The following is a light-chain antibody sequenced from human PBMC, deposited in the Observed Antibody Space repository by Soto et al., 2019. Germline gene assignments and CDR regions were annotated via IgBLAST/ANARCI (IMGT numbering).Light chain of an antibody. CDR1: QRVSNN. V-gene: IGKV1-39*01. CDR3: QQSYGDRT. Sequence: DIQMTQSPSSLSASVGDRVTITCRASQRVSNNLNWYQQKPGKAPNLLIYNTFNLQNGVSSRFSGSGSETDFTLTISNLQPEDFATYYCQQSYGDRTFGQGTKVEIK. J-gene: IGKJ1*01. CDR2: NTF.